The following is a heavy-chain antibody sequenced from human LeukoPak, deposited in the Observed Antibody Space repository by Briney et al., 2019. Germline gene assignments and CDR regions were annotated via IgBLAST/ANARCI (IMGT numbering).Heavy chain of an antibody. CDR1: GGSFSGYY. CDR3: ARSGPSYDFWSGYYRDYYYYMDV. V-gene: IGHV4-34*01. Sequence: SETLSLTCVVYGGSFSGYYWSWIRQPPGKGLEWIGEINHSGSTNYNPSLKSRVTISVDTSKNQFSLKLSSVTAADTAVYYCARSGPSYDFWSGYYRDYYYYMDVWGKGTTVTVSS. J-gene: IGHJ6*03. D-gene: IGHD3-3*01. CDR2: INHSGST.